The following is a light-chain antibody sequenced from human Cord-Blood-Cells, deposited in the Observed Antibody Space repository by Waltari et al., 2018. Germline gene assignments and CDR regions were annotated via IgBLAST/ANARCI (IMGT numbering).Light chain of an antibody. CDR2: CAS. Sequence: EIVMTQSPATLSVSPGERATLSCRASQSVSSNLAWYQQKPGQAPRLLIYCASTRATGIPARFSGSVSGTEFTLTISSLQSEDFAVYYCQQYNNWPLYTFGQGTKLEIK. J-gene: IGKJ2*01. CDR1: QSVSSN. CDR3: QQYNNWPLYT. V-gene: IGKV3-15*01.